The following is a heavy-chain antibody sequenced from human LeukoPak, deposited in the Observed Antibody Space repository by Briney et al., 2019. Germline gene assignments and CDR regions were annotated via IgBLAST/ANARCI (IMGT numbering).Heavy chain of an antibody. D-gene: IGHD3-9*01. V-gene: IGHV3-53*01. Sequence: GSLSLSSASAGFFVSSNIMRWVRAAPGKGLGWVSVIYYGGSTYYADSVKGRFTISRDNSKNTLYLQMNSLRAEDTAVYYCVDIQGEYWGQGTLVTVSS. CDR2: IYYGGST. J-gene: IGHJ4*02. CDR3: VDIQGEY. CDR1: GFFVSSNI.